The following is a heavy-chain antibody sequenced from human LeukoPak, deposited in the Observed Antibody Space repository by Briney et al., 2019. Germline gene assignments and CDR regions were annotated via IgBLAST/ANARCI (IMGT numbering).Heavy chain of an antibody. J-gene: IGHJ4*02. CDR2: ISGSGGST. V-gene: IGHV3-23*01. D-gene: IGHD3-10*01. Sequence: GGSLRLSCAASGFTFSSYGMSWVRRAPGKGLEWVSAISGSGGSTYYADSVKGRFTISRDNSKNTLYLQMNSLRAEDTAVYYCANSEYYYGSGSYLYWGQGTLVTVSS. CDR3: ANSEYYYGSGSYLY. CDR1: GFTFSSYG.